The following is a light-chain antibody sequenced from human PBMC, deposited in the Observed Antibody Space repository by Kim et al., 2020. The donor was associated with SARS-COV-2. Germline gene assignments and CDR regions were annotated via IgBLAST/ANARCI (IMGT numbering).Light chain of an antibody. V-gene: IGLV3-19*01. J-gene: IGLJ1*01. CDR2: GKN. CDR1: SLRSYY. Sequence: LGQTVRITCQGDSLRSYYANWYQQKPGQAPILVIYGKNNRPSGIPDRLSGSSSGNTASLTITGAQAEDEADYYCDSRDSSGYHYVFGTGTKVTVL. CDR3: DSRDSSGYHYV.